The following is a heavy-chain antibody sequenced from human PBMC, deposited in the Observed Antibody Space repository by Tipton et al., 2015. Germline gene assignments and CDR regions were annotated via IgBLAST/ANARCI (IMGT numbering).Heavy chain of an antibody. CDR3: ARHKDSGTYPLDY. J-gene: IGHJ4*02. CDR1: GGSFSGYY. D-gene: IGHD3-10*01. CDR2: INHSGYT. Sequence: LRLSCAVYGGSFSGYYWNWIRQTPGKGLEWIGEINHSGYTNYNPSLKTRVTISVDTSKNQISLKLTSATAADTAIYYCARHKDSGTYPLDYWGQGTLVTVSS. V-gene: IGHV4-34*01.